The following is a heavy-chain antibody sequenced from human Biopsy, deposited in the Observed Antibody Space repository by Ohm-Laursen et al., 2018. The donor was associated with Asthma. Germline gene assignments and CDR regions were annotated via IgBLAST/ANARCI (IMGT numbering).Heavy chain of an antibody. J-gene: IGHJ6*02. V-gene: IGHV1-18*01. D-gene: IGHD3-10*01. Sequence: ASVKVSCKPSGYTFNSAGITWVRQAPGQGLEWMGWISVYNGNTKVAQELQDRVTMITDTSTSTAYMGLRSLRSDDTAVYFCARAVDYSHYYGIDVWGQGTTVTVS. CDR2: ISVYNGNT. CDR1: GYTFNSAG. CDR3: ARAVDYSHYYGIDV.